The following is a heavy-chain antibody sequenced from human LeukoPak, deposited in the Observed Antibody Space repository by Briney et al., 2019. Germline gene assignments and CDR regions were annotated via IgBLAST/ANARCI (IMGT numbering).Heavy chain of an antibody. CDR3: ANLYIMSHLQHFDY. Sequence: PGGSLRLSCAASGFTFSSYAMSWVRQAPGKGLEWVSAISGSGGGTYYADSVKGRFTISRDNSKNTLYLQMNSLRADDTAVYYCANLYIMSHLQHFDYWGQGTLVTVSS. V-gene: IGHV3-23*01. CDR2: ISGSGGGT. D-gene: IGHD1-14*01. CDR1: GFTFSSYA. J-gene: IGHJ4*02.